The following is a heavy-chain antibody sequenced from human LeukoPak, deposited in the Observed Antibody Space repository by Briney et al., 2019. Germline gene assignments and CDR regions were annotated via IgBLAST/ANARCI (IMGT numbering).Heavy chain of an antibody. D-gene: IGHD6-6*01. J-gene: IGHJ4*02. CDR3: ARRGRYSSSSFFDY. CDR2: ISAYNGNT. CDR1: GYTFTSYD. V-gene: IGHV1-18*01. Sequence: ASVKVSCKASGYTFTSYDINWVRQATGQGLEWMGWISAYNGNTNYAQKLQGRVTMTTDTSTSTAYMELRSLRSDDTAVYYCARRGRYSSSSFFDYWGQGTLVTVSS.